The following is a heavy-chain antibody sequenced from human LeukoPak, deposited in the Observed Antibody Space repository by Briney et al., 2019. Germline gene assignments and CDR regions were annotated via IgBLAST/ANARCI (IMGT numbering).Heavy chain of an antibody. D-gene: IGHD3-16*01. CDR1: GFIFSSYA. J-gene: IGHJ3*02. CDR2: ISYDGSNK. CDR3: AREGGDGAFDI. V-gene: IGHV3-30*04. Sequence: PGGSLRLSCAASGFIFSSYAMHWVRQAPGKGLEWVAVISYDGSNKYYADSVKGRFTISRDNSKNTLYLQMNSLRAEDTAVYYCAREGGDGAFDIWGQGTMVTVSS.